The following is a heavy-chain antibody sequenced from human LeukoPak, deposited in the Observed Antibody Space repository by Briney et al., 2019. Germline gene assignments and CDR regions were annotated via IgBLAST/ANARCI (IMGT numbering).Heavy chain of an antibody. CDR2: LNSNSRYI. CDR3: ARGAYYYED. V-gene: IGHV3-21*01. Sequence: GGSLRLSCAASGFTFSSYSMNWVRQAPGKGLEWVSSLNSNSRYIYYADSVKGRFTISRDNAKNSLYLQMNSLRAEDTAVYYCARGAYYYEDWGQGTLVTVSS. J-gene: IGHJ4*02. CDR1: GFTFSSYS. D-gene: IGHD3-22*01.